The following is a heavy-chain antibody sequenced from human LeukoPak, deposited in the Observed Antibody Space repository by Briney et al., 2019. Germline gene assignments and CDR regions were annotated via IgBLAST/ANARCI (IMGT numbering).Heavy chain of an antibody. D-gene: IGHD1-26*01. Sequence: GASVKVSCKASGYTFSTYYMHWVRQAPGQGLEWVGVINPSGGTTTYAQKFQGRVTMTRDTSTSTVYMELSGLGIEDTAVYYCSRDLGGSYNDYWGQGTMVTVSS. V-gene: IGHV1-46*01. CDR1: GYTFSTYY. CDR3: SRDLGGSYNDY. J-gene: IGHJ4*02. CDR2: INPSGGTT.